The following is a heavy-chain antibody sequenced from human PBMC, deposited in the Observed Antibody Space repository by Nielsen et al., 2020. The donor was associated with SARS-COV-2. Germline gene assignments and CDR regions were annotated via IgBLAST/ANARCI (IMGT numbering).Heavy chain of an antibody. Sequence: WIRQPPGKGLEWIGEINHSGSTNYNPSLKSRVTISVDTSKNQFSLKLSSVTAADTVVYYCARVGPTRHQYCSSTSCHPGRGRNYYYYGMDVWGQGTTVTVSS. CDR3: ARVGPTRHQYCSSTSCHPGRGRNYYYYGMDV. D-gene: IGHD2-2*01. J-gene: IGHJ6*02. CDR2: INHSGST. V-gene: IGHV4-34*01.